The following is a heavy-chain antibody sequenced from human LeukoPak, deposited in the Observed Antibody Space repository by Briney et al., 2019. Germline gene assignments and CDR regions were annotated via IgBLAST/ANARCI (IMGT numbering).Heavy chain of an antibody. CDR1: GGSFSGYY. CDR3: ASLADDSSGYYVDY. D-gene: IGHD3-22*01. CDR2: INHSGST. Sequence: SETLSLTCAVYGGSFSGYYWSWIRQPPGKGLKWIGEINHSGSTNYNPSLKSRVTISVDTSKNQFSLKLSSVTAADTAVYYCASLADDSSGYYVDYWGQGTLVTVSS. J-gene: IGHJ4*02. V-gene: IGHV4-34*01.